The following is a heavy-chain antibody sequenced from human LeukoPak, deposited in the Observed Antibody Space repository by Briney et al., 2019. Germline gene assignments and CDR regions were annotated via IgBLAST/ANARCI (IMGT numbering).Heavy chain of an antibody. D-gene: IGHD3-16*01. CDR1: GYSFTNYW. J-gene: IGHJ3*02. Sequence: GESLKISGKGSGYSFTNYWISWVRQMPGKGLEWMGRIDPSDSYTNYSPSFQGHLTISADKSISTAYLQWSSLKASDTAMYYCARALRITFGGGRGAFDIWGQGTMVTVSS. CDR3: ARALRITFGGGRGAFDI. CDR2: IDPSDSYT. V-gene: IGHV5-10-1*01.